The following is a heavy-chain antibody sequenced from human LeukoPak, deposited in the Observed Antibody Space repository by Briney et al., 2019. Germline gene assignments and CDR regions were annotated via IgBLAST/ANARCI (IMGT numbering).Heavy chain of an antibody. Sequence: ASVKVSCKASGYTFTNYDINWVRQATGQGFEWMGWMNPNSGYTGYAQKFQGRFTMTRNTSISTAYMELSSLRSEDTAVYYCARGAVIPATMGYYGMDVWGQGTKVSVSS. CDR1: GYTFTNYD. V-gene: IGHV1-8*01. J-gene: IGHJ6*02. D-gene: IGHD2-2*01. CDR3: ARGAVIPATMGYYGMDV. CDR2: MNPNSGYT.